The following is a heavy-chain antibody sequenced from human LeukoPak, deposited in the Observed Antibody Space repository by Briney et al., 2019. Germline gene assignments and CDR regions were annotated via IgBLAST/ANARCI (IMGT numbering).Heavy chain of an antibody. CDR3: AAAYYYDSSGYRY. V-gene: IGHV1-58*02. J-gene: IGHJ4*02. CDR2: IVVGSGNT. CDR1: GFTFTSSA. Sequence: ASVKVSCKASGFTFTSSAMQWVRQARGQRLEWIGWIVVGSGNTNYAQKFQERVTITRDMSTSTAYMELSSLRSEDTAVYYCAAAYYYDSSGYRYWGQGTLVTVSS. D-gene: IGHD3-22*01.